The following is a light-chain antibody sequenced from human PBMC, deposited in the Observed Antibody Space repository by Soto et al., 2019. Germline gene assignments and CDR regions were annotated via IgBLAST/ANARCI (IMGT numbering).Light chain of an antibody. CDR2: GVS. Sequence: QSALTQPASVSGSPGQSITISCTGTSSDVGAYNHVSWYQQHPGKAPKLMTYGVSSRPSGVSDRFSGSKSDNTASLTISGLQAEDEADYYCSSHTSTSSHVIFGGGTKLTGL. J-gene: IGLJ2*01. CDR1: SSDVGAYNH. CDR3: SSHTSTSSHVI. V-gene: IGLV2-14*03.